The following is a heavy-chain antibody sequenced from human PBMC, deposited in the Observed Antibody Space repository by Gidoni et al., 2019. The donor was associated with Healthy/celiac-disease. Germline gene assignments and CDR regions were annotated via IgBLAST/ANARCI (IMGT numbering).Heavy chain of an antibody. V-gene: IGHV3-23*01. J-gene: IGHJ4*02. CDR3: AKDPTPGIAAAGRYFDY. CDR2: ISGSGGST. D-gene: IGHD6-13*01. CDR1: GFTFSSYA. Sequence: EVQLLESGGGLVQPGGSLRLSCAASGFTFSSYAMSWVRQAPGKGLEWVSAISGSGGSTYYADSVKGRFTISRDNSKNTLYLQMNSLRAEDTAVYYCAKDPTPGIAAAGRYFDYWGQGTLVTVSS.